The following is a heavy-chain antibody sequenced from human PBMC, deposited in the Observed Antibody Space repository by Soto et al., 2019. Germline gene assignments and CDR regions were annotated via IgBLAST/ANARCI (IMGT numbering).Heavy chain of an antibody. CDR1: GFMFSSYA. V-gene: IGHV3-23*01. CDR2: ISGSGGST. D-gene: IGHD3-10*01. J-gene: IGHJ4*02. CDR3: AKDGSRGGHYYFDN. Sequence: GGSLRLSCAASGFMFSSYAMTWVRQPPGKGLEWVSTISGSGGSTYYSDSVRGRFTTSRDNSKKMLYLEMNRRKGDDTALYYCAKDGSRGGHYYFDNWGQGTLVTVSS.